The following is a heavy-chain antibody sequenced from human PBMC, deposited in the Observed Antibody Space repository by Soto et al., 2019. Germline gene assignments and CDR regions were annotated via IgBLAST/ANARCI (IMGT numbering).Heavy chain of an antibody. CDR2: IYHSGGT. Sequence: QVQLQESGPGLVKPSETLSLTCAVSGGSISTSAWWSWVRQSPGKGLEWIGEIYHSGGTNYNPSLKSRVTISVDKSKNQFSLKLSSVTAADTAVYYCAGRTVAVYRSDFWGHRTLVTVSA. J-gene: IGHJ4*01. D-gene: IGHD6-19*01. V-gene: IGHV4-4*02. CDR1: GGSISTSAW. CDR3: AGRTVAVYRSDF.